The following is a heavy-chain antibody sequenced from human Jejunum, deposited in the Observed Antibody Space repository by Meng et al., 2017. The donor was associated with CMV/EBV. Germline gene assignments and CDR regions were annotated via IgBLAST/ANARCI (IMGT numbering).Heavy chain of an antibody. Sequence: SSYYWDRLRQPPGTGLEWIGSIYYSGRTHYNPSLKSRVSMSVDTSKKQFSLKLSSVTAADTAVYYCARDYYDRSGSYWDAFDIWGQGTMVTVSS. D-gene: IGHD3-22*01. CDR2: IYYSGRT. J-gene: IGHJ3*02. CDR3: ARDYYDRSGSYWDAFDI. CDR1: SSYY. V-gene: IGHV4-39*07.